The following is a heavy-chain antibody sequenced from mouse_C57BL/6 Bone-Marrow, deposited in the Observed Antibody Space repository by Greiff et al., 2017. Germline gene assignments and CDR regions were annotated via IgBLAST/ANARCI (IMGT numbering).Heavy chain of an antibody. CDR2: ISDGGSYT. J-gene: IGHJ1*03. V-gene: IGHV5-4*01. CDR3: AREGYGSSGGYFDV. CDR1: GFTFSSYA. D-gene: IGHD1-1*01. Sequence: EVQLVESGGGLVKPGGSLKLSCAASGFTFSSYAMSWVRQTPEKRLEWVATISDGGSYTYYPDNVKGRYTISRDNAKNNLYLQMSQLKSEDTAMYYCAREGYGSSGGYFDVWGTGTTVTVSS.